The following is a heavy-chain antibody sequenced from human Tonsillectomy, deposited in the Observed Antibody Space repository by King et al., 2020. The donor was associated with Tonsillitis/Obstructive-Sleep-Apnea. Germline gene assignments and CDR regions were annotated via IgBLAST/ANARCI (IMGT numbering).Heavy chain of an antibody. CDR3: TRDREYSSGWYVLNNYYYYYYMDV. V-gene: IGHV3-49*05. Sequence: VQLVESGGGLVKPGRSLRLSCTASGFTFGDNAMSWFGRPQGRGREGVGFFRSKAYGGTTDNAASVKGRSTISRDDSKSIAYLQMNSLKTEDTAVYYCTRDREYSSGWYVLNNYYYYYYMDVWGKGTTVTVSS. CDR2: FRSKAYGGTT. CDR1: GFTFGDNA. J-gene: IGHJ6*03. D-gene: IGHD6-19*01.